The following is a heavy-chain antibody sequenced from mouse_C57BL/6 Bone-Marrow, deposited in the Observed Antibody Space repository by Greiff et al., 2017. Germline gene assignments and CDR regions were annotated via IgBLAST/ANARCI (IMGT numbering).Heavy chain of an antibody. CDR2: IDPSDSYT. Sequence: QVQLQQPGAELVMPGASVKLSCKASGYTFTSYWMHWVKQRPGQGLEWIGEIDPSDSYTNYNQKFKGKSTLTVDKSSSTAYMQLSSLTSEDSAVYYCARLAAMDYWGQGTSATVSS. CDR3: ARLAAMDY. CDR1: GYTFTSYW. V-gene: IGHV1-69*01. J-gene: IGHJ4*01.